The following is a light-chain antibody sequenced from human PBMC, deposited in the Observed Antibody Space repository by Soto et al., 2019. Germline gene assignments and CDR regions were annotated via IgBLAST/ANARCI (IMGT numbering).Light chain of an antibody. J-gene: IGKJ5*01. V-gene: IGKV1-33*01. CDR1: QDISNY. Sequence: DIPLTQSPSSLSASVGDRVTITCQASQDISNYLNWYQQKPGKAPKLLIYDASNLETGVPSRFSGSGSGTDFTFTISSLQPEDIATYYCPQYDNLPIPFGQGARPEVK. CDR3: PQYDNLPIP. CDR2: DAS.